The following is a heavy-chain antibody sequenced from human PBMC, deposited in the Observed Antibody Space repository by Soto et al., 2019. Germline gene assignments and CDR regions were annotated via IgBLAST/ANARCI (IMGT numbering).Heavy chain of an antibody. CDR2: ISYDGSNK. D-gene: IGHD3-3*01. CDR3: ARATPFHYDSHFDY. V-gene: IGHV3-30-3*01. Sequence: GVSLRLSCAASGFTFSSYAMHWVRQAPGKGLEWVAVISYDGSNKYYADSVKGRFTISRDNSKNTLYLQMNSLRAEDTAVYYCARATPFHYDSHFDYWGQGTLVTVSS. CDR1: GFTFSSYA. J-gene: IGHJ4*02.